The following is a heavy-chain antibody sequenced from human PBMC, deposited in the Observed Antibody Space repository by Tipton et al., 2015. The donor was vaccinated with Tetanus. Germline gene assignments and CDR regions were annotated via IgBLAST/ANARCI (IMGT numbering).Heavy chain of an antibody. Sequence: QLVQSGPEVKKPGSSVKVSCKASGGTFSSYAISWVRQAPGQGLEWMGGIIPIFGTANYAQKFQGRVTITADESTSTAYMELSSLRSEDTAVYYCAREQQQPPHDAFDIWGQGTMVTVSS. V-gene: IGHV1-69*01. CDR3: AREQQQPPHDAFDI. CDR1: GGTFSSYA. CDR2: IIPIFGTA. J-gene: IGHJ3*02. D-gene: IGHD6-13*01.